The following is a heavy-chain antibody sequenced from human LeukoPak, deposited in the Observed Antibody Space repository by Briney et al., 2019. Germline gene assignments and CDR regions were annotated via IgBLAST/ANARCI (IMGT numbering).Heavy chain of an antibody. J-gene: IGHJ6*03. D-gene: IGHD2-15*01. CDR1: GGSFSGYY. V-gene: IGHV4-34*01. Sequence: SETLSLTCAVYGGSFSGYYWSWIRQPPGKGLEWIGEINHSGSTNYNPSLKSRVTISVDTSENQFSLKLSSVTAADTAVYYCARGRYCSGGSCYSGAYYYYYMDVWGKGTTVTVSS. CDR2: INHSGST. CDR3: ARGRYCSGGSCYSGAYYYYYMDV.